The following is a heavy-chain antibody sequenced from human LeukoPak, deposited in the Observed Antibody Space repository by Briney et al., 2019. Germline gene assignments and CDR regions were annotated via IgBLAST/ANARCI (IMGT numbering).Heavy chain of an antibody. CDR1: GFTFSSYA. V-gene: IGHV3-23*01. CDR2: ISGSGGST. Sequence: PGASLRLSCAASGFTFSSYAMSWVRQAPGKGLEWVSAISGSGGSTYYADSVKGRSTISRDNSKNTLYLQMNSLRAEDTAVYYCARYGDYYSLEIYYYCYGMDVWGQGTTVTVSS. D-gene: IGHD4-17*01. CDR3: ARYGDYYSLEIYYYCYGMDV. J-gene: IGHJ6*02.